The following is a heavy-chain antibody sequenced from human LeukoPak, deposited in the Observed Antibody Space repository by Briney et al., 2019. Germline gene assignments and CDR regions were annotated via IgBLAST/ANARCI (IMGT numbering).Heavy chain of an antibody. V-gene: IGHV4-30-4*01. J-gene: IGHJ5*02. CDR2: IYYSGST. Sequence: SETLSLTCTVSGDSISSGNSYWSWIRQPPGKGLEWIGYIYYSGSTHYNPSLKSRVTISVDTSKNQFSLKLSSVTAADTAVYYCAREMAMAVAGISWFDPWGQGTLVTVSS. CDR3: AREMAMAVAGISWFDP. D-gene: IGHD6-19*01. CDR1: GDSISSGNSY.